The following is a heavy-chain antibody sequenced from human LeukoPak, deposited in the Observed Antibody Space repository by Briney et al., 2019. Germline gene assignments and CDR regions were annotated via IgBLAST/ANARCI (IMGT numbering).Heavy chain of an antibody. CDR3: ARELDAVAGCDY. CDR2: ISSSSSYI. Sequence: GGSLRLSCAASGFTFSSYSMNWVRQAPGKGLEWVSSISSSSSYIYYADSVKGRFTISRDNAKNSLYLQMNSLRAEDTAVYYCARELDAVAGCDYWGQGTPVTVSS. J-gene: IGHJ4*02. V-gene: IGHV3-21*01. CDR1: GFTFSSYS. D-gene: IGHD6-19*01.